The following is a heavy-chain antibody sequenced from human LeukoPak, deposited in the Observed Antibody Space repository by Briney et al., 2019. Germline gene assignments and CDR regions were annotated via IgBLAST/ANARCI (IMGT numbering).Heavy chain of an antibody. CDR3: AKGKIDSSH. Sequence: PGGSLRLSCAASGFTFSSYSMNWVRQAPGKGLEWVSYISSSGSTIGYADSVKGRFTISRDNSKNTVYLQMNSLRAEDTAVYYCAKGKIDSSHWGQGTLVTVSS. CDR2: ISSSGSTI. V-gene: IGHV3-48*04. D-gene: IGHD3-22*01. J-gene: IGHJ4*02. CDR1: GFTFSSYS.